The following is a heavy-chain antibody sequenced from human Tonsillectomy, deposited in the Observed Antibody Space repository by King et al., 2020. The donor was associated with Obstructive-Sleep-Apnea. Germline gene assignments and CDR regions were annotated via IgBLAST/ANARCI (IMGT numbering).Heavy chain of an antibody. Sequence: VQLVESGGGLVQPGGSLRLYCAASGFPFSSYNMNWVRQAPGKGLEWVSYISSSSSTIYYADSVKGRFTISRDNAKNSLHLQMNSLRAEDTAVYYCARGCWQLWGQGTLVTVSS. V-gene: IGHV3-48*04. D-gene: IGHD2-15*01. CDR3: ARGCWQL. CDR2: ISSSSSTI. J-gene: IGHJ4*02. CDR1: GFPFSSYN.